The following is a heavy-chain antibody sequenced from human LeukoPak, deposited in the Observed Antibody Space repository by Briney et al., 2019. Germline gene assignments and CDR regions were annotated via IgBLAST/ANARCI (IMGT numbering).Heavy chain of an antibody. D-gene: IGHD6-13*01. CDR3: AKDHGFSSSWYVGFDY. Sequence: GGSLRLSCAASGFTFSSYGMSWVRQAPGKGLEWVSVISGSGHSTYYADSVKGRFTISRDNSKNTLYLQMNSLRAEDTAVYYCAKDHGFSSSWYVGFDYWGQGTLVTVSS. V-gene: IGHV3-23*01. CDR2: ISGSGHST. CDR1: GFTFSSYG. J-gene: IGHJ4*02.